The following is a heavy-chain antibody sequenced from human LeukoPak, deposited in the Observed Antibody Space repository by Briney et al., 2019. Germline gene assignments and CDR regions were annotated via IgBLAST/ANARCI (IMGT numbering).Heavy chain of an antibody. D-gene: IGHD3-22*01. J-gene: IGHJ4*02. V-gene: IGHV4-31*03. CDR3: ARAFYYYDSSGYYLYYFDY. CDR2: IYYSGST. Sequence: SETLSLTCTVSGGSISSGGNYWSWIRQHPGKGLEWIGYIYYSGSTYYNPSLKSRVTISVDTSKNQFSLKLSSVTAADTAVYYCARAFYYYDSSGYYLYYFDYWGQGALVTVSS. CDR1: GGSISSGGNY.